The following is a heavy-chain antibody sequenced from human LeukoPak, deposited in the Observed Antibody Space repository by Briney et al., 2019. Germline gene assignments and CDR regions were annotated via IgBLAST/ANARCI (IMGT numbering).Heavy chain of an antibody. V-gene: IGHV3-23*01. CDR3: AKNNSARDGMDV. D-gene: IGHD2/OR15-2a*01. J-gene: IGHJ6*02. Sequence: GGSLRLSCAASGFRFSTFAMSWVRQAPGKGLEWVSGISGSGSATYYADSVKGRFTISRENSKNTLYLQMNSLRADDKAVYYCAKNNSARDGMDVWGQGTTVTVSS. CDR1: GFRFSTFA. CDR2: ISGSGSAT.